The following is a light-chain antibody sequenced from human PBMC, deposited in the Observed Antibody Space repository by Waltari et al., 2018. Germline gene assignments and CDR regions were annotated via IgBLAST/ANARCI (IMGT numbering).Light chain of an antibody. Sequence: DIQLTQSPSTLSVSVSDRVTITCRASQSISSWLAWYQQKPGKAPKLLLYKASSLESGVPSRFSGSGSGTEFTLTISSLQPDDFATYYCQQYNSYWTFGQGTKVEIK. V-gene: IGKV1-5*03. CDR2: KAS. J-gene: IGKJ1*01. CDR1: QSISSW. CDR3: QQYNSYWT.